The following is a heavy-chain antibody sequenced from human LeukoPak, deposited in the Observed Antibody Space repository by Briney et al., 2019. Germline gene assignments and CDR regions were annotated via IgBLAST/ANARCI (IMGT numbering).Heavy chain of an antibody. J-gene: IGHJ4*02. CDR3: ARDPVGYYYGSGSYSPHPFDY. CDR2: INPNSGGT. CDR1: GYTFTGYY. Sequence: ASVKVSCKASGYTFTGYYMHWVRQAPGQGLEWMGWINPNSGGTNYAQKFQGRVTMTRDTSISTAYMELSRLRSDDTAVYYCARDPVGYYYGSGSYSPHPFDYWGQGTLVTVSS. V-gene: IGHV1-2*02. D-gene: IGHD3-10*01.